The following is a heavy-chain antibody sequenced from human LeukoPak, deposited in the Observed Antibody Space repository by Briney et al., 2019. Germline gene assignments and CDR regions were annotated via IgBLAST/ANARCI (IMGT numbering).Heavy chain of an antibody. CDR3: ARANALYCSSTSCLFDY. CDR1: GYTFTDYY. V-gene: IGHV1-2*02. Sequence: GASVKVSCKASGYTFTDYYIHWVRQAPGQGLEWMAWINPNSGDAYYAQNFHDRITLTRDTSISTAYMELSRLRSDDTAIYYCARANALYCSSTSCLFDYWGQGTPVTVSS. D-gene: IGHD2-2*01. J-gene: IGHJ4*02. CDR2: INPNSGDA.